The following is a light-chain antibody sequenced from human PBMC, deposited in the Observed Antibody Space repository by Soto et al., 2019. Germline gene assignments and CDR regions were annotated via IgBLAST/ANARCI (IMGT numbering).Light chain of an antibody. CDR3: QQYINSRCT. V-gene: IGKV3-20*01. Sequence: VLTQSPGTLSLSPGERATLSCKATQTVASNYFASYQQKPGQAPRLLMNGASSRATGVPERFSGSVSGTDFILIISRLEPEDFAVYYCQQYINSRCTFGQGNKVDI. CDR2: GAS. J-gene: IGKJ1*01. CDR1: QTVASNY.